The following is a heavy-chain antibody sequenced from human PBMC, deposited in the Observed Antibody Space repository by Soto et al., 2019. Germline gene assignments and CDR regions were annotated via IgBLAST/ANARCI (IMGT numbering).Heavy chain of an antibody. CDR3: ARDGEDIVVVPAAIRWVPYYYYYMDV. CDR2: IWYDGSNK. CDR1: GFTFSSYG. V-gene: IGHV3-33*01. Sequence: QVQLVESGGGVVQPGRSLRLSCAASGFTFSSYGMHWVRQAPGKGLEWVAVIWYDGSNKYYADSVKGRFTISRDNSKNTLYLQMNSLRAEDTAVYYCARDGEDIVVVPAAIRWVPYYYYYMDVWGKGTTVTVSS. D-gene: IGHD2-2*01. J-gene: IGHJ6*03.